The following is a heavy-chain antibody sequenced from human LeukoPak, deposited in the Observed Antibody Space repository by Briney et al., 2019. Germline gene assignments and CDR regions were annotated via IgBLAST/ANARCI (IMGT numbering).Heavy chain of an antibody. J-gene: IGHJ5*02. CDR1: GFTVSSNY. D-gene: IGHD5-18*01. Sequence: GGSLRLSCAASGFTVSSNYMSWVRQAPGKGLEWVSVIYSGSTTYYADSVKGRFTISRDNSKITLYLQMNSLRAEDTAVYYCAIVDTAMDPWGQGTLVIVSS. CDR2: IYSGSTT. CDR3: AIVDTAMDP. V-gene: IGHV3-53*01.